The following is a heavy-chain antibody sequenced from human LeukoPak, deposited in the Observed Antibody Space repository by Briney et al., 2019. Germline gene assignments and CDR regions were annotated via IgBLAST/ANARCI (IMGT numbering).Heavy chain of an antibody. Sequence: SETLSLTCDVTDHTFTYYYWTWIRQPPGKGLEWIGSIYYTGSSNYNPSLESRVTMPIDTSNNQFSLKLKSVTSADTAVYYCARMVGQLIEYYFDYWGQGTLVTVSS. J-gene: IGHJ4*02. CDR1: DHTFTYYY. CDR2: IYYTGSS. V-gene: IGHV4-59*01. D-gene: IGHD1/OR15-1a*01. CDR3: ARMVGQLIEYYFDY.